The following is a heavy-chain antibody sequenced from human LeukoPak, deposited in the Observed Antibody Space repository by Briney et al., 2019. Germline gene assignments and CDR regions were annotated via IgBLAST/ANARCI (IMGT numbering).Heavy chain of an antibody. CDR2: IKQDGSEK. CDR1: GFTFSSYW. J-gene: IGHJ4*02. Sequence: PGGSLRLSCAASGFTFSSYWMSWVRQAPGKGLEWVANIKQDGSEKYYVDSVKGRFTISRDNAKNSLYLQMNSLRAEDTAVYYCARDQGRGYSGYLSPPFDYWGQGTLVTVSS. CDR3: ARDQGRGYSGYLSPPFDY. D-gene: IGHD5-12*01. V-gene: IGHV3-7*01.